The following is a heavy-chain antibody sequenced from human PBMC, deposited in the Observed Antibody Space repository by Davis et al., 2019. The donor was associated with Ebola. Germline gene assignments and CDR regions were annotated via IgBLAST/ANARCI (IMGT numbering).Heavy chain of an antibody. CDR1: GFTFTTYY. D-gene: IGHD3-22*01. Sequence: HTGGSLRLSCAASGFTFTTYYMHWVRQTPGKGLVWVSRINSDGSTVNYADSVKGRFTISRDNAKNTLYLQMNSLKAEDTAVYYCARDFDRVREWGQGTLVTVSS. CDR3: ARDFDRVRE. J-gene: IGHJ4*02. CDR2: INSDGSTV. V-gene: IGHV3-74*01.